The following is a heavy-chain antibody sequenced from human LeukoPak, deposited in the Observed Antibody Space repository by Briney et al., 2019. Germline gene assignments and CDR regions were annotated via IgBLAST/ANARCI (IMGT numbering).Heavy chain of an antibody. V-gene: IGHV1-8*03. J-gene: IGHJ6*03. CDR2: MNPNSGNT. D-gene: IGHD3-10*01. Sequence: ASVKVSCKASGYTFTSYDINWVRQATGQGLEWMGWMNPNSGNTVYAQKFQGRVTITRNTSISTAYMELSSLRSEDTAVYYCARRNYGSGSYSFYYYYYYMDVWGKGTTVTVSS. CDR1: GYTFTSYD. CDR3: ARRNYGSGSYSFYYYYYYMDV.